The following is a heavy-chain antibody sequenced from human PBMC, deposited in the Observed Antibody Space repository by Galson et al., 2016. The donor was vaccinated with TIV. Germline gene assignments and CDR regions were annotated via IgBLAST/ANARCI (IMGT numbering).Heavy chain of an antibody. J-gene: IGHJ4*02. V-gene: IGHV3-23*01. D-gene: IGHD2-15*01. CDR2: FSGSPATT. Sequence: SLRLSCAASGFTFSSYAMSWVRRTPGKGLEWVSTFSGSPATTYYADSVKGRFTISRDNSKNTLYLQMNSLRAEDTAQYYCAKGTLATCSGVRCYYLDSWGQGTLVTVSS. CDR1: GFTFSSYA. CDR3: AKGTLATCSGVRCYYLDS.